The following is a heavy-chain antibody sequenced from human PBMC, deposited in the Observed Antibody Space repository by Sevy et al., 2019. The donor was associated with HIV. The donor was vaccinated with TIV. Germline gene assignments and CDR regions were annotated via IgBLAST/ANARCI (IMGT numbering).Heavy chain of an antibody. V-gene: IGHV3-21*01. CDR3: ARGPKQWYYYDSSGYPHFDY. J-gene: IGHJ4*02. Sequence: GGSLRLSCAASGFTFSSYSMNWVRQAPGKGLEWVSSISSSSSYIYYADSVKGRFTISRDNAKHSLYLQMSSLRAEDTAVYYCARGPKQWYYYDSSGYPHFDYWGQGTLVTVSS. CDR1: GFTFSSYS. D-gene: IGHD3-22*01. CDR2: ISSSSSYI.